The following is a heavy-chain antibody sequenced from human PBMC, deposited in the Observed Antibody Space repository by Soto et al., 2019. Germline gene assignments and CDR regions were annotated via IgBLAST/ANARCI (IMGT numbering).Heavy chain of an antibody. CDR1: GYTFTSYG. D-gene: IGHD1-26*01. V-gene: IGHV1-18*04. Sequence: ASVEVSCKASGYTFTSYGISWVRPAPGQGLEWMGCISAYNGNTNYAQKLQGRVTMTTDTSTSTAYMELRSLRSDDTAVYYCAKDIEGLVPSGQGPLVTVSS. CDR3: AKDIEGLVP. CDR2: ISAYNGNT. J-gene: IGHJ5*02.